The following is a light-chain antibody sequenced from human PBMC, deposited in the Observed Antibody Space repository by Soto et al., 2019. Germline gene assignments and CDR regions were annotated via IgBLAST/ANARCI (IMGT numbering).Light chain of an antibody. V-gene: IGLV7-46*01. CDR3: FLSYSGLRDYV. CDR1: TGAVTSGHY. Sequence: QTVVTQEPSLTVSPGGTVTLTCGSSTGAVTSGHYPHWFQQKPGQAPRTLIYDTSNKHSWTPARFSGSLLGGKAALTLSGAQTEDEAEYYCFLSYSGLRDYVFGTGTKLTVL. J-gene: IGLJ1*01. CDR2: DTS.